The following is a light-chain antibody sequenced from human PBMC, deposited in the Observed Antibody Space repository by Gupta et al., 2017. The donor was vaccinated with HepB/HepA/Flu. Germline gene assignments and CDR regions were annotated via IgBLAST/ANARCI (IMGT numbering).Light chain of an antibody. J-gene: IGKJ1*01. Sequence: MVVTQSPATLSVSPGERATLSCRASQSVRSNLAWYQQKPGQAPRLLIYGASTMATGIPARFSGSGSGPEFTLTISSLQSEDFAIYYCKQLNNVLPWTFGPGTKVEIK. V-gene: IGKV3-15*01. CDR2: GAS. CDR3: KQLNNVLPWT. CDR1: QSVRSN.